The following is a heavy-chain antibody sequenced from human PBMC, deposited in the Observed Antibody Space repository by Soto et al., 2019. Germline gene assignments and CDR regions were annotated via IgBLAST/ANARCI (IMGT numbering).Heavy chain of an antibody. CDR1: GYTFTTYA. D-gene: IGHD6-19*01. J-gene: IGHJ5*02. CDR2: INTGNGNT. CDR3: ARDPPPHSSGIWFDP. V-gene: IGHV1-3*04. Sequence: GASVKVSCKASGYTFTTYAMHWVRQAPGQRLEWMGWINTGNGNTKYSQNFQDRVTITRDTSASTAYMELSGLRSEDTAVYYCARDPPPHSSGIWFDPWGQGTLVTVSS.